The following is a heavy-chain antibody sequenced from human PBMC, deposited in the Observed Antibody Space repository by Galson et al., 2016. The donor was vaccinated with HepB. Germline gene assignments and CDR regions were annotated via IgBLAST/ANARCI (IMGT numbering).Heavy chain of an antibody. CDR3: ARLGYDSSGYFPDF. J-gene: IGHJ4*02. V-gene: IGHV1-18*01. Sequence: QSGAEVKKPGASVKVSCKASGYTFTSYSISWVRQAPGQGLEWMGWITDYNGNTNYAQKLQGRVTMTTDKSTSTAYMEWRSLRSDDTAVYYCARLGYDSSGYFPDFWGQGTLVTVSS. CDR2: ITDYNGNT. CDR1: GYTFTSYS. D-gene: IGHD3-22*01.